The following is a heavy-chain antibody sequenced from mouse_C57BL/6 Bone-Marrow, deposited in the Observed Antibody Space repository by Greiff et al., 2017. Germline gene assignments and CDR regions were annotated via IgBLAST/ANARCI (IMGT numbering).Heavy chain of an antibody. J-gene: IGHJ2*01. V-gene: IGHV5-12*01. CDR3: ARQSGTGDYFDY. CDR2: ISNGGGST. Sequence: EVKVVESGGGLVQPGGSLKLSCAASGFTFSDYYMYWVRQTPEKRLEWVAYISNGGGSTYYPDTVKGRFTISRDNAKNTLYLQMSRLKSEDTAMYYCARQSGTGDYFDYWGQGTTLTVSS. CDR1: GFTFSDYY. D-gene: IGHD1-3*01.